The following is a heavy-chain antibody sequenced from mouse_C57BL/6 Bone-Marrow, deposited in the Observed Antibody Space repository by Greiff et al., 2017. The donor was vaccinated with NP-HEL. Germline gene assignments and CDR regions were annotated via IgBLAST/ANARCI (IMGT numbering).Heavy chain of an antibody. Sequence: EVQLVESGGGLVQPGGSLSLSCAASGFTFTDYYMSWVRQPPGKALEWLGFIRNKANGYPTEYSASVKGRFTISRDNSQSILYLQMNALRAEDSATYYCARYRGSSYKPSVLDYWGKGTTLTVSS. D-gene: IGHD1-1*01. CDR2: IRNKANGYPT. V-gene: IGHV7-3*01. CDR3: ARYRGSSYKPSVLDY. CDR1: GFTFTDYY. J-gene: IGHJ2*01.